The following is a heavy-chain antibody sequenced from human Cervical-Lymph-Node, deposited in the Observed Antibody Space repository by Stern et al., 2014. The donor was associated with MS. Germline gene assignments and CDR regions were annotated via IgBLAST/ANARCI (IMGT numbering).Heavy chain of an antibody. J-gene: IGHJ1*01. CDR2: VNPTDGRT. Sequence: QVQLVQSGAEVKKPGASVKVSCKASGDTFASYPIHWLRQAPGQGPEWMGIVNPTDGRTTYAQTFQGRVTMTRDTSTRTVYMELSSLRAEDTAMYFCANPLPYANWGQGTRVTVSS. CDR3: ANPLPYAN. CDR1: GDTFASYP. D-gene: IGHD4-17*01. V-gene: IGHV1-46*03.